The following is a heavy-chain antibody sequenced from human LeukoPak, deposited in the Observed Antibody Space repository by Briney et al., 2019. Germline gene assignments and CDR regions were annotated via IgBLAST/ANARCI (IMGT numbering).Heavy chain of an antibody. CDR3: AKDFEQLRYFDWLSYYFDY. D-gene: IGHD3-9*01. Sequence: GGSLRLSCAASGFTFSSYAMSWVRQAPGKGLVWVSAISGSGGSTYYADSAKGRFTISRDNSKNTLYLQMNSLRAEDTAVYYCAKDFEQLRYFDWLSYYFDYWGQGTLVTVSS. V-gene: IGHV3-23*01. CDR1: GFTFSSYA. CDR2: ISGSGGST. J-gene: IGHJ4*02.